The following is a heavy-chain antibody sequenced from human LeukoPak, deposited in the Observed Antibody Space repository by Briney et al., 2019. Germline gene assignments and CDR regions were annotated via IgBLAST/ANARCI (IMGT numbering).Heavy chain of an antibody. CDR2: INPNSGGT. CDR1: GYTFTGYY. CDR3: AREVNSDSSLDY. J-gene: IGHJ4*02. V-gene: IGHV1-2*02. Sequence: ASVKVSCKASGYTFTGYYMHWVRQAPGQGLEWMGWINPNSGGTNYAQKFQGRVTMTRDTSISTAYMELSRLRSDDTAVYYCAREVNSDSSLDYWGQGTLVTVSS. D-gene: IGHD6-13*01.